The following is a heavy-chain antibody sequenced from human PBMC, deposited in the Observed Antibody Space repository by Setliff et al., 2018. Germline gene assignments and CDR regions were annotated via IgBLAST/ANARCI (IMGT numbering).Heavy chain of an antibody. CDR2: INHTGGT. CDR3: ARGYCSSPSCFFAGWFDP. D-gene: IGHD2-2*01. V-gene: IGHV4-34*01. J-gene: IGHJ5*02. CDR1: GGSFSGYY. Sequence: KTSETLSLTCAVYGGSFSGYYWSWIRQPPGKGLEWIGEINHTGGTNYSPSLKSRVTISVDTSKNQFSLKLTSVTAADTAVYYCARGYCSSPSCFFAGWFDPWGQGTLVTVSS.